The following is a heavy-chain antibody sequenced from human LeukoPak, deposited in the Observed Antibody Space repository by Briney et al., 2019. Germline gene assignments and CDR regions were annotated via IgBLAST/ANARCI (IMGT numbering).Heavy chain of an antibody. J-gene: IGHJ5*02. CDR1: GGSISSGSYY. Sequence: SETLSLTCTVSGGSISSGSYYWSWIRQPAGKGLEWIGRIYTSGSTNYNPSLKSRVTMSVDTSKNQFSLKLSSVTAADTAVYYCARGGLLNWCDPWGQGTLVTVSS. CDR2: IYTSGST. CDR3: ARGGLLNWCDP. V-gene: IGHV4-61*02. D-gene: IGHD1-26*01.